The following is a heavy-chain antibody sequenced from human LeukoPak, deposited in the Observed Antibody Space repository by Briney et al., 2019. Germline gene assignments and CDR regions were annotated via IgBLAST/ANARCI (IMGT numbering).Heavy chain of an antibody. D-gene: IGHD3-3*01. CDR2: FNANSGDT. V-gene: IGHV1-2*02. Sequence: ASVKVSCKTSGYIFTGYHVHWVRQAPGQGLEWMGWFNANSGDTKYAQKFQGRVTMTRDTSIGTDYMELTSLISDDTAIYYCARDPYDGNYYFDYWGQGTLVTVAS. J-gene: IGHJ4*02. CDR3: ARDPYDGNYYFDY. CDR1: GYIFTGYH.